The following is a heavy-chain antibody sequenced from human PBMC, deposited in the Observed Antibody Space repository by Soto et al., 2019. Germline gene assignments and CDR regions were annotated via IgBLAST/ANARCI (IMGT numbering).Heavy chain of an antibody. D-gene: IGHD2-2*01. CDR3: ARGRSSTSPYPIGY. V-gene: IGHV4-31*03. J-gene: IGHJ4*02. Sequence: QVQLQESGPGLVKPSQTLSLTCTVSGGSISSGGYSWSWIRQHPGKGLEWIGYIYYSGSTYYNPYRKSRVTISVDTSKNQFSLKLSSVTAADTAVYYCARGRSSTSPYPIGYWGQGTLVTVSS. CDR2: IYYSGST. CDR1: GGSISSGGYS.